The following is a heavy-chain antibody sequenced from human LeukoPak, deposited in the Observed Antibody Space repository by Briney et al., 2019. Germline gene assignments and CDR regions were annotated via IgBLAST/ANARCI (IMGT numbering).Heavy chain of an antibody. CDR3: LKDQGGSGNPGN. J-gene: IGHJ4*02. D-gene: IGHD3-10*01. Sequence: PGGSLRLSCAASGFTFSSYGMHWVRQAPGKGLEWVAVISYDGSNKYYADSVKGRFTISRDNSKNTLYLQMNSLRAEDTAVYYCLKDQGGSGNPGNWGQGTLVTVSS. CDR1: GFTFSSYG. V-gene: IGHV3-30*18. CDR2: ISYDGSNK.